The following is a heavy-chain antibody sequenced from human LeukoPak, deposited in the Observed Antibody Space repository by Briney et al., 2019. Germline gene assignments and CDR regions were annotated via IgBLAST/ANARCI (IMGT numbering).Heavy chain of an antibody. D-gene: IGHD2-2*01. V-gene: IGHV5-51*01. J-gene: IGHJ5*02. CDR1: GYSFTTYW. CDR3: ARVYCSSTSCSSLGFDP. CDR2: IYPTDSDT. Sequence: GESLKISCKGSGYSFTTYWIGWVRQMPGKGLEWMGIIYPTDSDTRYSPSFQGQVTISADKSISTAYLQWSSLKASDTAMYYCARVYCSSTSCSSLGFDPWGQGTLVTVSS.